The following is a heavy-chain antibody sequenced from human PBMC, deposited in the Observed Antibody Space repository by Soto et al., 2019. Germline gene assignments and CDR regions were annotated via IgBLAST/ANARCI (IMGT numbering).Heavy chain of an antibody. J-gene: IGHJ6*02. D-gene: IGHD3-3*01. Sequence: VKVSCKASGYTFTSYYMHWVRQTPGQGLEWMGIINPSGGSTSYAQKFQGRVTMTRDTSTSTVYMELSSLRSEDTAVYYCARDWGYYDFWSGPTQGFDYGMDVWGQGTTVTVSS. CDR3: ARDWGYYDFWSGPTQGFDYGMDV. CDR2: INPSGGST. CDR1: GYTFTSYY. V-gene: IGHV1-46*01.